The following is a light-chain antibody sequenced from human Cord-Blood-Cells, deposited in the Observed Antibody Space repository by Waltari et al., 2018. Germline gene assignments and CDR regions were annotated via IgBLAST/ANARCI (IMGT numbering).Light chain of an antibody. CDR3: QAWDSSTAGKVV. CDR2: QDS. Sequence: SYELTQPPSVSVSPGQTASITCSGDKLGDKYACWYQQKPGQSPVLVIYQDSKRPSGIPERFSGSNSGNTATLPISGTQAMDEADYCCQAWDSSTAGKVVFGGGTKLTVL. V-gene: IGLV3-1*01. J-gene: IGLJ2*01. CDR1: KLGDKY.